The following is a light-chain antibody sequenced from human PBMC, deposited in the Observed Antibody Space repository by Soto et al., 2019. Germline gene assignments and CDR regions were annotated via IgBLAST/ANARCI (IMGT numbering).Light chain of an antibody. Sequence: ERVKTQFPATLSVSPGERATLSCRASQSVSSNLAWYQQKPGQAPRLLIYGASTRATGIPARFSGSGSGTEFTLTISSLQSEDFAVYYCQQYNKWPRTCGQGTNVHIK. CDR2: GAS. J-gene: IGKJ1*01. CDR3: QQYNKWPRT. CDR1: QSVSSN. V-gene: IGKV3-15*01.